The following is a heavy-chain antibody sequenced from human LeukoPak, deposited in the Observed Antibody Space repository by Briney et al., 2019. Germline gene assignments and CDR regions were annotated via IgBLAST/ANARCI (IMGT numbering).Heavy chain of an antibody. CDR2: IYSGGST. V-gene: IGHV3-53*01. CDR3: AREGTTVTTPKGHYYYYGMDV. D-gene: IGHD4-17*01. J-gene: IGHJ6*04. CDR1: GFTFSSNY. Sequence: GGPLRLSCAASGFTFSSNYMSWVRQAPGKGLEWVSVIYSGGSTYYSDSVKGRFTISRDNSKNTLYLQMNSLRAEDTAVYYCAREGTTVTTPKGHYYYYGMDVWGKGTPVTVSS.